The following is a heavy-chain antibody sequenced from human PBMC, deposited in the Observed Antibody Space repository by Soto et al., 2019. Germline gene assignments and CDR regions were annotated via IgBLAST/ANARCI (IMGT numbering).Heavy chain of an antibody. J-gene: IGHJ6*02. Sequence: QVQLVQSGAEVKKPGSSVKVSCKASGGTFSSYAISWVRQAPGQGLEWMGGFLPIFGTANYAQKFQGRVTLTADESTTTAYMELSSLSSEDTAVYYCASLFGVVITTGYYYGMDVWGQGTTVTVSS. D-gene: IGHD3-3*01. V-gene: IGHV1-69*12. CDR2: FLPIFGTA. CDR1: GGTFSSYA. CDR3: ASLFGVVITTGYYYGMDV.